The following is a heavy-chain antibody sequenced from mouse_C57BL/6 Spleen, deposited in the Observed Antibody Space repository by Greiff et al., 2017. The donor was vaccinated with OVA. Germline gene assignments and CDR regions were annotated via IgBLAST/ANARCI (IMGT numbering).Heavy chain of an antibody. J-gene: IGHJ2*01. CDR3: AREGDSNWYYFDY. CDR1: GFTFSSYA. D-gene: IGHD4-1*02. V-gene: IGHV5-4*01. Sequence: DVKLVESGGGLVKPGGSLKLSCAASGFTFSSYAMSWVRQTPEKRLEWVATISDGGSYTYYPDNVKGRFTISRDNAKNNLYLQMSHLTSEDTAMYYCAREGDSNWYYFDYWGQGTTLTVSS. CDR2: ISDGGSYT.